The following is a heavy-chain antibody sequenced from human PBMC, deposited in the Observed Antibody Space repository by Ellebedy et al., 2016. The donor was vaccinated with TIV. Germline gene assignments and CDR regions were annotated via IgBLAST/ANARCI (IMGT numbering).Heavy chain of an antibody. CDR2: ITGDSGDT. D-gene: IGHD3-9*01. CDR1: GLYFKQFV. V-gene: IGHV3-23*01. J-gene: IGHJ4*02. Sequence: GESLKIPCAAPGLYFKQFVKGWVRQSPGKGLQLLSLITGDSGDTFYADPVRGRFPISRDDSASTLFLQMNRLRVEDTAIYYCAKADYDVLTGHNRYFGNWGQGTLVTVSS. CDR3: AKADYDVLTGHNRYFGN.